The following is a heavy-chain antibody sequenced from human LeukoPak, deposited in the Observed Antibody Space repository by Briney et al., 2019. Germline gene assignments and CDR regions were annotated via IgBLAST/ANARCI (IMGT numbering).Heavy chain of an antibody. V-gene: IGHV3-23*01. D-gene: IGHD3-10*01. CDR2: ISGSGAIT. Sequence: GGSLSLSCAASGYTFGSYALSWVRQAPGKGLEWVSIISGSGAITYYANSVKGRFSISRDRSKNTMYMQMNSLRAEDTAIYYCARGGNQPITLHVFDYWGQGTLVSVSS. CDR3: ARGGNQPITLHVFDY. J-gene: IGHJ4*02. CDR1: GYTFGSYA.